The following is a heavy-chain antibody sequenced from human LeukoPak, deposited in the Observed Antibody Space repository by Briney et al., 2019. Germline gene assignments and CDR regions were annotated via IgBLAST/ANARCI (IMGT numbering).Heavy chain of an antibody. Sequence: ASVKVSCKASGYTFTSNYIRWVRQAPGQGLEWMGMIYPRDGSTSYAQKFQGRVTVTRDTSTSAVHMELSGLRSEDTAVYYCARDQEGFDYWGQGTLVTVSS. CDR1: GYTFTSNY. J-gene: IGHJ4*02. CDR2: IYPRDGST. CDR3: ARDQEGFDY. V-gene: IGHV1-46*01.